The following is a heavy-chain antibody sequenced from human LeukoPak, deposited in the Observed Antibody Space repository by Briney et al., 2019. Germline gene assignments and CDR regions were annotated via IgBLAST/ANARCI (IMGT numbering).Heavy chain of an antibody. CDR3: ARGGSSSWYRGYFQH. CDR1: GGSFSGYY. J-gene: IGHJ1*01. D-gene: IGHD6-13*01. Sequence: KASQTLSLTCAVYGGSFSGYYWSWIRRPPGKGLEWIGEINHSGSTNYNPSLKSRVTISVDTPKDQFPLKLSSVTAADTAVYYCARGGSSSWYRGYFQHWGQGTLVTVSS. CDR2: INHSGST. V-gene: IGHV4-34*01.